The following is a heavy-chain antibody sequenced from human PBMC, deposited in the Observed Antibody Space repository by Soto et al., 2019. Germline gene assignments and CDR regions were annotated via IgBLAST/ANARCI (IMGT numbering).Heavy chain of an antibody. V-gene: IGHV1-18*01. CDR1: GYSFTNYG. D-gene: IGHD6-19*01. CDR2: ISAYNGNT. Sequence: QDQLVQSGVEVKKPGASVKVSCKASGYSFTNYGITWVRQAPGQGFEWMGWISAYNGNTNYAQKFQARVTMTTDASTSTAYLELRSLKSDYTAVYYCARDRGVAPPVAGNTHYYYYIYVWGKGTTVTVSS. CDR3: ARDRGVAPPVAGNTHYYYYIYV. J-gene: IGHJ6*03.